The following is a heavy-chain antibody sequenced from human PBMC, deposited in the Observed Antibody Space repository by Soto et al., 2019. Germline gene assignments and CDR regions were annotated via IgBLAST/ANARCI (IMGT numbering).Heavy chain of an antibody. Sequence: GGSLRLSCAASGFTFSSYSMNWVRQAPGKGLELVSSISSSSSYIYYADSVKGRFTISRDNAKNSLYLQMNSLRAEDTAVYYCARGVNYDFWSGYGPKYYFDYWGQGTLVTVSS. D-gene: IGHD3-3*01. V-gene: IGHV3-21*01. CDR1: GFTFSSYS. CDR2: ISSSSSYI. CDR3: ARGVNYDFWSGYGPKYYFDY. J-gene: IGHJ4*02.